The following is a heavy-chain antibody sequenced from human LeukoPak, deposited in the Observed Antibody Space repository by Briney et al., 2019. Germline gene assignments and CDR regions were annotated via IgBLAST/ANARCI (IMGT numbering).Heavy chain of an antibody. D-gene: IGHD3-22*01. CDR3: ARVPVVIYLDWYFDL. CDR1: GFNFTKYV. V-gene: IGHV3-30*02. CDR2: IGSDGSDK. Sequence: GGSLRLSCAASGFNFTKYVMHWVRQAPGKGLEWVSFIGSDGSDKHYADSVKGRFTISRDNSKNSVYLQMNSLRPEDTVVYYCARVPVVIYLDWYFDLWGRGTLVTVSS. J-gene: IGHJ2*01.